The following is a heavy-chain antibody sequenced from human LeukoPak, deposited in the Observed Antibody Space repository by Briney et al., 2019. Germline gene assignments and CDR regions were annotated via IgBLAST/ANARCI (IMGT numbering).Heavy chain of an antibody. Sequence: ASVKVSCEASGYTFTGYYMHWVRQAPGQGLEWMGWINPNSGGTNYAQKFQGRVTMTRDTSISTAYMELSRLRSDDTAVYYCARDYSALYWYFDLWGRGTLVTVSS. CDR3: ARDYSALYWYFDL. CDR1: GYTFTGYY. CDR2: INPNSGGT. J-gene: IGHJ2*01. V-gene: IGHV1-2*02. D-gene: IGHD2-15*01.